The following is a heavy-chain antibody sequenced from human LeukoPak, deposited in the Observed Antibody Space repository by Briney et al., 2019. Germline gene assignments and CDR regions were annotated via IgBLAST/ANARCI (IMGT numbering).Heavy chain of an antibody. CDR1: GFHFSGTA. D-gene: IGHD6-19*01. CDR2: ISHAGMNA. Sequence: GGSLSRSCAASGFHFSGTARSWVRQAPGKGLEWVSAISHAGMNAYYADSVNGRFGICVDNSSNRMSLKMRSLTAAATGVYYCAKDGAQYSSGPECDTRGERALGTVSP. V-gene: IGHV3-23*01. J-gene: IGHJ5*02. CDR3: AKDGAQYSSGPECDT.